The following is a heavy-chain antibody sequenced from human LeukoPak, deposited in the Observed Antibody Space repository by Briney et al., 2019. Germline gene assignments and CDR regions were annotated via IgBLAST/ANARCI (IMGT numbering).Heavy chain of an antibody. CDR1: GYTFTGYY. D-gene: IGHD6-13*01. Sequence: GASVKVSCKPSGYTFTGYYMHWVRQAPGPGLEGMGWINPNSGGTNYAQKFQGRVTMTRDTSISTAYMELSRLRSDDTAVYYGARGFVNRCQQLGSYWGQGTLVTVSS. CDR3: ARGFVNRCQQLGSY. J-gene: IGHJ4*02. CDR2: INPNSGGT. V-gene: IGHV1-2*02.